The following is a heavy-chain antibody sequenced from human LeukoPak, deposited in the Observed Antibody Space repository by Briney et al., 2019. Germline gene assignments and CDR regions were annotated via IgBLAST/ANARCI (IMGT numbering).Heavy chain of an antibody. V-gene: IGHV1-46*01. J-gene: IGHJ4*02. D-gene: IGHD3-3*01. Sequence: ASVKVSCKASGYTFTSYYMHWVRQAPGQGLEWMGIINPSGGSTSYAQKFQGRVTMTRDTSTSTVYMELSSLRSEDTAVYYCARVSILTTIFGVVTYDYWGQGTLVTVSS. CDR1: GYTFTSYY. CDR3: ARVSILTTIFGVVTYDY. CDR2: INPSGGST.